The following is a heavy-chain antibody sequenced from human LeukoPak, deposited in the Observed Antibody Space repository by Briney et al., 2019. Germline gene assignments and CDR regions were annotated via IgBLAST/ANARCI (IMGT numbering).Heavy chain of an antibody. CDR1: GYTFGGYF. CDR3: ARDLSSTPNWELDY. CDR2: INAGSGDT. J-gene: IGHJ4*02. D-gene: IGHD1-1*01. Sequence: ASVKVSCKASGYTFGGYFVHWVRQAPGQGLEWMGRINAGSGDTEFAQKFQGRVTMTRDTFVSTAYVEVSGLTSDDTAMYYCARDLSSTPNWELDYWGQGTLVTVSS. V-gene: IGHV1-2*06.